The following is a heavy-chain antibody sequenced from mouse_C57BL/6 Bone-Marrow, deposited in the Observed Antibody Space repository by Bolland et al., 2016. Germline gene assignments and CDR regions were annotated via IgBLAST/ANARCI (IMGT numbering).Heavy chain of an antibody. D-gene: IGHD1-1*01. CDR2: SSGGDYI. V-gene: IGHV5-9-1*02. CDR3: TRSYYSNLDY. J-gene: IGHJ2*01. Sequence: SSGGDYIYYADTMKGRFTISRDNARNTLYLQMSSLKSEDTAMYYCTRSYYSNLDYWGQGTT.